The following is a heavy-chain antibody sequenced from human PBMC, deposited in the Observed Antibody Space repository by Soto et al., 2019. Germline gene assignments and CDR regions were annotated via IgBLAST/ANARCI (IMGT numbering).Heavy chain of an antibody. Sequence: PSETLSLTGNVSGGSISNNYWTWIRQPAGKGLEWIGRIYSNGRTNFNPSLKSRISMSIDTSKNQFSLKLTSVTAADTAVYYCARSYRDSYEHWGQGTLVTVSS. D-gene: IGHD4-17*01. CDR3: ARSYRDSYEH. CDR2: IYSNGRT. J-gene: IGHJ1*01. V-gene: IGHV4-4*07. CDR1: GGSISNNY.